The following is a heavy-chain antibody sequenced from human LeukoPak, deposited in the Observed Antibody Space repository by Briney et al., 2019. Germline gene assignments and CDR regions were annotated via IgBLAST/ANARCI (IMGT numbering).Heavy chain of an antibody. CDR1: GASISSYY. CDR3: ARGGLMVHAHDAFDI. V-gene: IGHV4-59*08. D-gene: IGHD2-8*01. CDR2: IFYSGST. J-gene: IGHJ3*02. Sequence: SETLSLTCTVSGASISSYYWSWVRQPPGKGLEWLGYIFYSGSTNSNPSLKSRLTISVDTSKNQFSLKLSSVTAADTAVYYCARGGLMVHAHDAFDIWGQGTMVTVSS.